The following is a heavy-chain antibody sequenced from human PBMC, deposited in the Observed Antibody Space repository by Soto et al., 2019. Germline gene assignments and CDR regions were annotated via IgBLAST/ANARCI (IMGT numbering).Heavy chain of an antibody. V-gene: IGHV4-39*01. CDR1: GGSISSSSYY. J-gene: IGHJ4*02. CDR3: ARRTNMGSMIGKPTEGDYFDY. Sequence: QLQLQESGPGLVKPSETLSLTCTVSGGSISSSSYYWGWIRQPPGKGLEWIGSIYYSGGTYYNPSLKSRVTISADTSKTQFSLKLSSVTAADTAVYYCARRTNMGSMIGKPTEGDYFDYWGQGTLVTVSS. CDR2: IYYSGGT. D-gene: IGHD3-22*01.